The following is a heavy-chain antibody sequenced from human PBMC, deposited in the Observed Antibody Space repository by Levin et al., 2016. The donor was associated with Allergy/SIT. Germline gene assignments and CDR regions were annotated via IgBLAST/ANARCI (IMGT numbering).Heavy chain of an antibody. V-gene: IGHV3-21*01. D-gene: IGHD1-26*01. Sequence: GESLKISCAASGFTFSSYTMNWVRQAPGKGLEWVSSITTTSDYINYADSVKGRFTTSRDNGKNSLYLQMNSLRPEDTAVYYCARGPVASEGAPWGQGTLVTVSS. CDR3: ARGPVASEGAP. J-gene: IGHJ5*02. CDR1: GFTFSSYT. CDR2: ITTTSDYI.